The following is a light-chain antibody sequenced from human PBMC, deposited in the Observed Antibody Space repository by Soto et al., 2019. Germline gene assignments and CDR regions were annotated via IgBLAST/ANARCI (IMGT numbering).Light chain of an antibody. CDR3: QKTYSTLFT. Sequence: EIHMTQSPSSLSASVGDRVTIACLASQRVDNFINWYQKKPGKAPVLLIYAASNWQGGVPSRFSGSGSGTDFTLTISSLQPEDFATYYCQKTYSTLFTFGQGTRL. V-gene: IGKV1-39*01. J-gene: IGKJ5*01. CDR1: QRVDNF. CDR2: AAS.